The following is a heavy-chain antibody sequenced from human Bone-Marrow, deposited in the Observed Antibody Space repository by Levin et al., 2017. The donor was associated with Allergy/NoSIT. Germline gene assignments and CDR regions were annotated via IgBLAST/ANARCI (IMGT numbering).Heavy chain of an antibody. J-gene: IGHJ4*02. CDR3: TTRRQSITGTTFDY. Sequence: GGSLRLSCAASGFTFSNAWMSWVRQAPGKGLEWVGRIKSKTDGGTTDYAAPVKGRFTISRDDSKNTLYLQMNSLKTEDTAVYYCTTRRQSITGTTFDYWGQGTLVTVSS. CDR1: GFTFSNAW. CDR2: IKSKTDGGTT. D-gene: IGHD1-7*01. V-gene: IGHV3-15*01.